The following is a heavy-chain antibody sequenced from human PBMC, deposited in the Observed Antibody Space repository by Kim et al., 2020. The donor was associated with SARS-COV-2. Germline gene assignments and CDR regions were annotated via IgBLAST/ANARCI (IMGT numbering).Heavy chain of an antibody. Sequence: ASVKVSCKASGYTFTNFGISWARQAPGQGLEWRGWIGTYNGDRNYAQKFQGRITMTTDTSTTTAYMELRSLKYDDTAVYYCMRDRGYNPDSFDMWGQGTLITVSS. CDR1: GYTFTNFG. CDR2: IGTYNGDR. CDR3: MRDRGYNPDSFDM. J-gene: IGHJ3*02. V-gene: IGHV1-18*01. D-gene: IGHD5-18*01.